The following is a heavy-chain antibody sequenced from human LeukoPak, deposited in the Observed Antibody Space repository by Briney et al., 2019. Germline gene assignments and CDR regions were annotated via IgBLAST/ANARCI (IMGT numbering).Heavy chain of an antibody. V-gene: IGHV4-59*01. CDR2: IYYSRST. CDR1: GGSISSYY. Sequence: PSETLSLTSTVSGGSISSYYWSWIRQPPGKGPEWIGYIYYSRSTNYNPSLKSRVTISVDTSKNQFSLKLSSVTAADTAVYYCAVTYYDFWSGYFYFDYWGQGTLVTVSS. J-gene: IGHJ4*02. D-gene: IGHD3-3*01. CDR3: AVTYYDFWSGYFYFDY.